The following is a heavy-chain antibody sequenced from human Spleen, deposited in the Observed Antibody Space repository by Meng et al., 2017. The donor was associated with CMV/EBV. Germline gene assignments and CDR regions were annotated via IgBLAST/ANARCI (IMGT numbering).Heavy chain of an antibody. CDR2: IKQDGSEQ. V-gene: IGHV3-7*01. CDR1: GFTFSSYW. Sequence: GESLKISCAASGFTFSSYWMPWVRRAPGKGLEWVANIKQDGSEQYYADSVRGRFTISRDNAKNSLYLQMNSLRAEDTAVYYCAKDSRRGGIVVVPAASYYFDYWGQGTLVTVSS. CDR3: AKDSRRGGIVVVPAASYYFDY. J-gene: IGHJ4*02. D-gene: IGHD2-2*01.